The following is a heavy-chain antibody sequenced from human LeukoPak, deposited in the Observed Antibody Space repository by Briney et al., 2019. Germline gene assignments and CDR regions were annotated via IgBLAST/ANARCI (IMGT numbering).Heavy chain of an antibody. CDR2: IRYDGSNK. Sequence: PGGSLRLSCAASGFTFSSYGMHWVRRAPGKGLEWVAFIRYDGSNKYYADSVKGRFTISRDNSKNTLYLQMNSLRAEDTAVYYCAKDNYYDSSGYYRPFDYWGQGTLVTVSS. J-gene: IGHJ4*02. V-gene: IGHV3-30*02. CDR3: AKDNYYDSSGYYRPFDY. D-gene: IGHD3-22*01. CDR1: GFTFSSYG.